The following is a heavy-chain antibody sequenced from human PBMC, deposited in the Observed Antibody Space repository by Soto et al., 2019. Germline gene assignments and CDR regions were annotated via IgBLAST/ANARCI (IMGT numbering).Heavy chain of an antibody. CDR3: AKDTRGGYSYYYYYGMDV. CDR1: GFTFDDYA. V-gene: IGHV3-9*01. CDR2: ISWNSGSI. Sequence: EVQLVESGGGLVQPGRSLRLSCAASGFTFDDYAMHWVRQAPGKGLEWVSGISWNSGSIGYADSVKGRFTISRDNAKNSLYLQMNSLRAEDTALYYCAKDTRGGYSYYYYYGMDVWGQGTTVTVSS. J-gene: IGHJ6*02. D-gene: IGHD5-18*01.